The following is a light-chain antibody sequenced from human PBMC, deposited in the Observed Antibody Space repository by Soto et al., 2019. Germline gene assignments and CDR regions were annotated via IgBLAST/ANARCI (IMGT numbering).Light chain of an antibody. CDR2: LNSDGSH. Sequence: QSVLTQPPSASASLGASVKLTCTLSSGHNSYAIAWHQQQPEKGPRYLMKLNSDGSHSKGDGIPDRFSGSSSGAERYLTISSLQSEDEADYYCQTWSTDIRVFGGGTKLIVL. J-gene: IGLJ3*02. V-gene: IGLV4-69*01. CDR3: QTWSTDIRV. CDR1: SGHNSYA.